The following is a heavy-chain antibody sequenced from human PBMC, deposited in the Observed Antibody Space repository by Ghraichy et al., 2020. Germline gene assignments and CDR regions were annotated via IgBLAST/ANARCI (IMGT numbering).Heavy chain of an antibody. V-gene: IGHV3-48*02. D-gene: IGHD6-19*01. CDR3: ARDRPAVAAYYYYALDV. J-gene: IGHJ6*02. CDR1: GFVFKRYN. CDR2: ISGSSSSI. Sequence: GGSLRLSCAASGFVFKRYNMNWVRQAPGKGLQWISYISGSSSSIYYADSVKGRFNISRDNAKNSLFLQMNSLRDEDTAVYYCARDRPAVAAYYYYALDVWGPGTTVTVSS.